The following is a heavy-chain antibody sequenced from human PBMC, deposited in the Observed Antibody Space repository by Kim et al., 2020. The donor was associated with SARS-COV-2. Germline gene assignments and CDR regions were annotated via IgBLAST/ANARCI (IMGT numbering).Heavy chain of an antibody. D-gene: IGHD6-19*01. J-gene: IGHJ4*02. Sequence: ESVKGRFTISRENSKNTLYLQMNSLRAEDTAVYYCAKSPPGIAVAGIRDYWGQGTLVTVSS. CDR3: AKSPPGIAVAGIRDY. V-gene: IGHV3-30*02.